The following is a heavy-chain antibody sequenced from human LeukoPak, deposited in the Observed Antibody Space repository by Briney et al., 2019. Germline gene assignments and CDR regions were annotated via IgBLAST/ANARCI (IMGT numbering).Heavy chain of an antibody. Sequence: GGSLRLSCTASGFTFTNYGIHWVRQAPGKGLEWVAVIWFDGSNKYYTDSVKGRFSISRDNSKNTVYLQMNSLRAEDTAVYYCAREGAGQLIWGCYYFDYWGQGTLVTVSS. V-gene: IGHV3-33*01. J-gene: IGHJ4*02. CDR1: GFTFTNYG. CDR2: IWFDGSNK. CDR3: AREGAGQLIWGCYYFDY. D-gene: IGHD3-16*01.